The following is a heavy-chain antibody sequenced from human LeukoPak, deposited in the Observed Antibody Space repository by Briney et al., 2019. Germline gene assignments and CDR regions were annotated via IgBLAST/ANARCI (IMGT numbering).Heavy chain of an antibody. D-gene: IGHD2-15*01. CDR3: AKGVVAATNAAYYGMDV. Sequence: GRSLRLSCAASGFTFSNYAMHWVRQAPGKGLEWVAVISYDESDKYYADSVKGRFTISRDNSKNTLYLQMNSLRPEDTAVYYCAKGVVAATNAAYYGMDVWGQGTTVTVSS. CDR1: GFTFSNYA. CDR2: ISYDESDK. V-gene: IGHV3-30*18. J-gene: IGHJ6*02.